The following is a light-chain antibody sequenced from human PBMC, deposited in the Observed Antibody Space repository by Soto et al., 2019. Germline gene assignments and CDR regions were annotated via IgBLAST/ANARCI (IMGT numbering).Light chain of an antibody. Sequence: QSVLTQSPSASGTPGQRVTISCSGSSSNIGSNSVNWYQQLPGTAPRLLIYSNNQRRSGVPDRFSGSKSGTSASLAISGLQSVDEADYYCAAWDDSLNGGVFGGGTKVTVL. J-gene: IGLJ3*02. CDR1: SSNIGSNS. CDR2: SNN. CDR3: AAWDDSLNGGV. V-gene: IGLV1-44*01.